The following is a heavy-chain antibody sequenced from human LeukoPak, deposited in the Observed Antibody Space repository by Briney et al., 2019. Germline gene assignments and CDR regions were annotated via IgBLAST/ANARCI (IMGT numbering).Heavy chain of an antibody. J-gene: IGHJ4*02. CDR3: ARLSGCTGDNCYDVVY. V-gene: IGHV4-38-2*01. D-gene: IGHD2-8*02. CDR1: GYSISSGYF. Sequence: SETLSLTCAVSGYSISSGYFWGWIRQPPGKGLEWIGNVYHSGATYYNASLKSRVTISVDTSKNQFSLNLGSVTAADTAVYYCARLSGCTGDNCYDVVYWGQGTLVTVSS. CDR2: VYHSGAT.